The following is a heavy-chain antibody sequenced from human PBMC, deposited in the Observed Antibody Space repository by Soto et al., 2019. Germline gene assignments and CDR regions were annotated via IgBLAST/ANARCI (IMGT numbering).Heavy chain of an antibody. CDR1: GYTFTSYY. D-gene: IGHD6-6*01. Sequence: ASVKVSCKASGYTFTSYYMHWVRQAPGQGLEWMGIINPSGGSTSYAQKFQGRVTMTRDTSTSTVYMELSSLRSEDTAVYYCARDQGSSSSWSPDDFDIWGQGTMVTVSS. V-gene: IGHV1-46*01. J-gene: IGHJ3*02. CDR3: ARDQGSSSSWSPDDFDI. CDR2: INPSGGST.